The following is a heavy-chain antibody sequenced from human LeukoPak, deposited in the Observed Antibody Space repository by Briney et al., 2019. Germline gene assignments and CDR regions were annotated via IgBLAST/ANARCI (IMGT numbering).Heavy chain of an antibody. D-gene: IGHD4-17*01. CDR3: ARNGHYSADY. V-gene: IGHV4-4*02. Sequence: SGTLPLTCVVSGYSISSGFWWSWVRQPPGKGLEWIGEIHRSGSTNHNPSLKSRVTISVDKSKNQFSLNLSSVTATDTATYFCARNGHYSADYWGQGSLVTVSS. CDR1: GYSISSGFW. CDR2: IHRSGST. J-gene: IGHJ4*02.